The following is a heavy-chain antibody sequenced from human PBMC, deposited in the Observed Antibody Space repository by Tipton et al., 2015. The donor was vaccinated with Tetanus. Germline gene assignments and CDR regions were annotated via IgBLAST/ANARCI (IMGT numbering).Heavy chain of an antibody. J-gene: IGHJ5*02. D-gene: IGHD6-19*01. V-gene: IGHV4-34*01. CDR3: ASLPKHWLAPRGAP. CDR1: GGSFSGNY. Sequence: AGLVKPSETLSLTCGVSGGSFSGNYWSWVRQAPGKGLEWIGEINHRGGTMYNPSLKSRVTISGDTSKNQFSLNLTSVTAADTAVYYCASLPKHWLAPRGAPWGQGILVTVSS. CDR2: INHRGGT.